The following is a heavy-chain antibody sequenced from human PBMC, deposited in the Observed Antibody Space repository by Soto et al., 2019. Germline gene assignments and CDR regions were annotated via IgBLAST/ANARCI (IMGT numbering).Heavy chain of an antibody. V-gene: IGHV3-53*02. J-gene: IGHJ4*02. CDR2: IFSSGGT. CDR3: ARDAPDGSGPFDY. CDR1: GFSVSSKY. D-gene: IGHD3-22*01. Sequence: EVQLVETGGGLIQPGGSLRLSCAASGFSVSSKYMSWVRQAPGKGLEWVSVIFSSGGTYYADSVKGRFTISRDNSKNTLYLQMNSLRADATAVYYCARDAPDGSGPFDYWGQGTLVTVSS.